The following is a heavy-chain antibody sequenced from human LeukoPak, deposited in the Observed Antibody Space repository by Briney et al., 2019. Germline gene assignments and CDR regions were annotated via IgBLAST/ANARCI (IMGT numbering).Heavy chain of an antibody. CDR3: ARHSSGWYTPRDY. CDR1: GFTFSSYS. CDR2: ISSSSSYI. D-gene: IGHD6-19*01. Sequence: GGSLRLSCAASGFTFSSYSMNWVRQAPGKGLEWVSSISSSSSYIYYADSVKGRFTISRDNAKNSPYLQMNSLRAEDTAVYYCARHSSGWYTPRDYWGQGTLVTVSS. V-gene: IGHV3-21*01. J-gene: IGHJ4*02.